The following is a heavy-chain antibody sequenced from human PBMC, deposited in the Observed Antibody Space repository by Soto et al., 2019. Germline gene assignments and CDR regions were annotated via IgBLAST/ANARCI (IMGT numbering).Heavy chain of an antibody. D-gene: IGHD3-22*01. J-gene: IGHJ5*02. CDR2: INPSGGST. V-gene: IGHV1-46*01. CDR1: GYTFTSYY. Sequence: ASVKVSCKASGYTFTSYYMHWVRQAPGQGLEWMGIINPSGGSTSYAQKFQGRVTMTRDTSTSTVYMELSSLRSEDTAVYYCARDTMTVITMIVVVIRYNWFDPWGQGTLVTVSS. CDR3: ARDTMTVITMIVVVIRYNWFDP.